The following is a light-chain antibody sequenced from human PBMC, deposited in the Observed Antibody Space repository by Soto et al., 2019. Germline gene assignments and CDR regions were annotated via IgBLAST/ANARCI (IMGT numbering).Light chain of an antibody. CDR3: QQSDSLPST. CDR1: QDISNY. Sequence: DIQMTQSPSSLSASVGDRVTITCRASQDISNYLNWYQQRPGKAPKLLIYDASNLERGVPSSFSGTRSGTDFTFSISSLQPEDIATYYCQQSDSLPSTFGQGTRLEL. CDR2: DAS. J-gene: IGKJ5*01. V-gene: IGKV1-33*01.